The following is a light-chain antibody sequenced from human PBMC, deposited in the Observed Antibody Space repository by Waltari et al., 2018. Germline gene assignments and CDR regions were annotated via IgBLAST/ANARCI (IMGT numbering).Light chain of an antibody. V-gene: IGLV2-14*03. CDR1: SNDIGANDY. Sequence: QSVVTQPASVSGSPGQSISISCTGTSNDIGANDYVSWYQQHPGRAPQLVIYDVSVRPSGVSIRFSGSKSGNTASLTISGLQAEDEALYYCSSYTLTNPVVFGGGTKLTVL. J-gene: IGLJ2*01. CDR2: DVS. CDR3: SSYTLTNPVV.